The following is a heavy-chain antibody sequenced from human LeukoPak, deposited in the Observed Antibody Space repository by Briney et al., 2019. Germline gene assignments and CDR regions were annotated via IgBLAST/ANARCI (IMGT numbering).Heavy chain of an antibody. V-gene: IGHV2-70*04. CDR2: IDWDDDK. CDR3: ARWGRSGLDY. D-gene: IGHD3-22*01. CDR1: GFSLSTSGMR. J-gene: IGHJ4*02. Sequence: SGPALVKPPQTLTLTCTFSGFSLSTSGMRVSWIRQPPGKALEWLARIDWDDDKFYSTSLRTRLTISKDTSKNQVVLTMTNMDPVDTATYYCARWGRSGLDYWGQGTLVTVSS.